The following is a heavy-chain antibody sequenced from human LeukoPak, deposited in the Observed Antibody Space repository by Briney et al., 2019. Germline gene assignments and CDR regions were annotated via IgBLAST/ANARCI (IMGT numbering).Heavy chain of an antibody. J-gene: IGHJ4*02. CDR3: TWQTRAAAVDFDF. D-gene: IGHD6-13*01. CDR2: IKSRGGGGTT. V-gene: IGHV3-15*07. CDR1: GFPFTDAW. Sequence: PGGSLRLSCAASGFPFTDAWMNWVRQAPGKGLEWVGRIKSRGGGGTTDYAAPVKGRFTVSRDDSKSTLYLQMNSLKIEDTAVYLCTWQTRAAAVDFDFWGQGTLSPSPQ.